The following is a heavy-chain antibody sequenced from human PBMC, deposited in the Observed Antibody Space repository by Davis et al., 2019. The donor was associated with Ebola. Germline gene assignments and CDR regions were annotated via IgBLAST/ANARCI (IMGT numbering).Heavy chain of an antibody. CDR2: INHSGST. CDR1: GGSFSGNY. D-gene: IGHD5-18*01. Sequence: MPSETLSLTCAVYGGSFSGNYWSWIRQPPGKGLEWIGEINHSGSTNYNPSLKSRVTISVDTSKNQFSLKLSSVTAADTAVYYCARGRRYSYGPPRYWGQGTLVTVSS. V-gene: IGHV4-34*01. CDR3: ARGRRYSYGPPRY. J-gene: IGHJ4*02.